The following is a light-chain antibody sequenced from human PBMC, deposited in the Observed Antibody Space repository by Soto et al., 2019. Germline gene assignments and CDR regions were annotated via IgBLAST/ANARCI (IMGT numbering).Light chain of an antibody. V-gene: IGKV3-20*01. CDR2: GAS. Sequence: ENVLTQSPGTLSLSPGGRATLSCRASQSVSSSYLAWYQQKPGQAPRLLIYGASSRASGIPDRFSGSGSGTEFTLTISFLQPDDFATYYCQQYNSYSPLTFGGGTKV. CDR3: QQYNSYSPLT. CDR1: QSVSSSY. J-gene: IGKJ4*01.